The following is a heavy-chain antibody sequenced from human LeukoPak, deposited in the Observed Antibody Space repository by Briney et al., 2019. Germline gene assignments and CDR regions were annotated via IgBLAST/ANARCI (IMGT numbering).Heavy chain of an antibody. D-gene: IGHD2-15*01. CDR3: ALGLGYCSGGSCYSGSERNYNWFDP. CDR1: GYTFTSYG. J-gene: IGHJ5*02. CDR2: IIPIFGTA. Sequence: SVKVSCKASGYTFTSYGISWVRQAPGQGLEWMGGIIPIFGTANYAQKFQGRVTITADKSTSTAYMGLSSLRSEDTAVYYCALGLGYCSGGSCYSGSERNYNWFDPWGQGTLVTVSS. V-gene: IGHV1-69*06.